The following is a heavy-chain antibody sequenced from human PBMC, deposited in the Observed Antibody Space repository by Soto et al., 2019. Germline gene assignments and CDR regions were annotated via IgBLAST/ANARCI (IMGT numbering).Heavy chain of an antibody. Sequence: SETLSLTCAVYGGSFSGYYWSWIRQPPGKGLEWIGEINHSGSTNYNPSLKSRVTISVDTSKNQFSLKLSSVTTADTAVYYCARDYGDYESIRYFDLWGRGTLVTVSS. CDR1: GGSFSGYY. CDR3: ARDYGDYESIRYFDL. D-gene: IGHD4-17*01. V-gene: IGHV4-34*01. J-gene: IGHJ2*01. CDR2: INHSGST.